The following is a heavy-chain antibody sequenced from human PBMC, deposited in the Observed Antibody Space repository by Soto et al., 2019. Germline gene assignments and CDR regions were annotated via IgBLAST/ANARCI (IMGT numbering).Heavy chain of an antibody. CDR2: INAGNGNT. J-gene: IGHJ4*02. CDR1: GYTFTSYA. CDR3: ASSRYSSSWYLGDY. Sequence: ASVTVSCNAYGYTFTSYAIHWVRRAPGQRLEWMGWINAGNGNTKYSQKFQGRVTISRDTSASTAYMELSSMRSEDTAVYYCASSRYSSSWYLGDYWGQGTLVTVSS. D-gene: IGHD6-13*01. V-gene: IGHV1-3*01.